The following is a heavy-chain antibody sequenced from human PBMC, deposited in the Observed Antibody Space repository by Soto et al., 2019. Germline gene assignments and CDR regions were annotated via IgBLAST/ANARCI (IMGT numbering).Heavy chain of an antibody. V-gene: IGHV3-33*01. D-gene: IGHD6-19*01. CDR3: ARERFRRAVAGDSFDY. CDR2: IWYDGSNK. J-gene: IGHJ4*02. Sequence: QVQLVESGGGVVQPGRSLRLSCAASGFTFSSYGMHWVRQAPGKGLEWVAVIWYDGSNKYYADSVKGRFTISRDNSKNTLYLQMNSLRAEDTAVYYCARERFRRAVAGDSFDYWGQGTLVTVSS. CDR1: GFTFSSYG.